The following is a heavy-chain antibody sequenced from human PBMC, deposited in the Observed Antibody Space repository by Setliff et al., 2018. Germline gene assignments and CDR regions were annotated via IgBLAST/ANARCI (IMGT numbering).Heavy chain of an antibody. CDR2: VSHSGST. Sequence: PSETLSLTCAVSGYSISSGYYWGWIRQPPGKGLEWIGKVSHSGSTNYNPSLKSRVTISIDTFKNQFSLKLSSVTAADTAVYYCARELYYYGSGSWTFDPWGQGTLVTVSS. CDR3: ARELYYYGSGSWTFDP. D-gene: IGHD3-10*01. V-gene: IGHV4-38-2*02. CDR1: GYSISSGYY. J-gene: IGHJ5*02.